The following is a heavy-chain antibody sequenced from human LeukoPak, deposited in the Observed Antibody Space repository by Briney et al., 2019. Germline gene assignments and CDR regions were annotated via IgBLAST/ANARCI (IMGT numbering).Heavy chain of an antibody. D-gene: IGHD1-26*01. Sequence: SETLSLTCTVSGGSISSSGYYWGWIRQPPGKGLEWIGSIYHSERTCYNPSLKSRVTIFVDTSKNQFSLKLSSVTAAETAVYYCARQEGATDYWGQGTLVTVSS. V-gene: IGHV4-39*01. CDR1: GGSISSSGYY. CDR2: IYHSERT. CDR3: ARQEGATDY. J-gene: IGHJ4*02.